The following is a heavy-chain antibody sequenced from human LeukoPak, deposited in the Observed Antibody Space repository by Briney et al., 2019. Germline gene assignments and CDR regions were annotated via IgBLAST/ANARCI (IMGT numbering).Heavy chain of an antibody. CDR3: SRDSSGRGGFDP. J-gene: IGHJ5*02. D-gene: IGHD3-22*01. CDR1: GSSFTNYW. CDR2: IYPSDSDA. V-gene: IGHV5-51*01. Sequence: GESLQISFKGSGSSFTNYWIAWVRQVPGKGLDWMGIIYPSDSDARYSPSFQGQVTLSVDKSISTAYLQWRSPKASDTAIYYCSRDSSGRGGFDPWGQGTLVTVSS.